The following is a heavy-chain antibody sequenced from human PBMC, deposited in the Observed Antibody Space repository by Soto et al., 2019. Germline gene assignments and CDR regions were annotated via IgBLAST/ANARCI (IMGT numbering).Heavy chain of an antibody. CDR1: GFSISSGSL. V-gene: IGHV4-28*01. D-gene: IGHD6-13*01. J-gene: IGHJ4*02. CDR3: ARKPRLEAAEFDY. Sequence: SETLSLTCAVSGFSISSGSLWGWIRQPPGKGLEWIGYIYYTGTTYYSPSLKSRVTMSVDTSRNQFSLKLNSVTAVDTAVYYCARKPRLEAAEFDYWGQGALVTVSS. CDR2: IYYTGTT.